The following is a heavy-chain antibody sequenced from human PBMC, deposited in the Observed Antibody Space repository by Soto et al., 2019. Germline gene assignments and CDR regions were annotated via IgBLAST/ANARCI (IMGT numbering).Heavy chain of an antibody. CDR1: GFTFSSYA. CDR2: ISGSGGST. V-gene: IGHV3-23*01. Sequence: PGGSLRLSCAASGFTFSSYAMSWVRQAPGKGLEWVSAISGSGGSTYYADSVKGRFTISRDNSKNTLYLQMNSLRAEDTAVYYCAKDFRPRAGYIWGSYRLFRPYFDDWGQRTLVTVSS. J-gene: IGHJ4*02. CDR3: AKDFRPRAGYIWGSYRLFRPYFDD. D-gene: IGHD3-16*02.